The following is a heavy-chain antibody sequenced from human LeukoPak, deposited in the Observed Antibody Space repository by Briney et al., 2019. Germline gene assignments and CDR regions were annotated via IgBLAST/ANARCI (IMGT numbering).Heavy chain of an antibody. D-gene: IGHD3-9*01. CDR2: ISSSSNYI. CDR3: ARNRRDHDILTLFDY. CDR1: GFTFSSYS. V-gene: IGHV3-21*01. J-gene: IGHJ4*02. Sequence: PGGSLRLSCAASGFTFSSYSMNWVRQAPGKGLEWVSSISSSSNYIYCGDSVKGRFTISRDDAENSLYLQMNSLRAEDTAVYYCARNRRDHDILTLFDYWGQGTLVTVSS.